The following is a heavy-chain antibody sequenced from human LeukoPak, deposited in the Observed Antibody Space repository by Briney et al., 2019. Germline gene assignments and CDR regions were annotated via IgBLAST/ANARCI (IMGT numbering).Heavy chain of an antibody. CDR2: IWYDGSNE. CDR3: ARNPQLLPDWNFDL. Sequence: GGSLRLSCVASGFSFSSYGIHWVRQAPGKGLEWVSVIWYDGSNEHYAESVKGRFTLSRDNSKNTVFLQMKSLRVEDTAVYYCARNPQLLPDWNFDLWGRGTLVTVSS. CDR1: GFSFSSYG. J-gene: IGHJ2*01. D-gene: IGHD2-2*01. V-gene: IGHV3-33*01.